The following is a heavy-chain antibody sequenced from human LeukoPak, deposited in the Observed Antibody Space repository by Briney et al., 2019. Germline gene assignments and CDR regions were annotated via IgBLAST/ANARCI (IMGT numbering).Heavy chain of an antibody. V-gene: IGHV3-30*03. CDR2: ISYDGSNK. CDR3: ARKWYYFDY. D-gene: IGHD2-15*01. CDR1: GFTFSSYG. Sequence: GGSLRLSCAASGFTFSSYGMHWVRQAPGKGLEWVAVISYDGSNKYYADSVKGRFTISRDNSKNTLYLQMNSLRAEDTAVYYCARKWYYFDYWGQGTLVTVSS. J-gene: IGHJ4*02.